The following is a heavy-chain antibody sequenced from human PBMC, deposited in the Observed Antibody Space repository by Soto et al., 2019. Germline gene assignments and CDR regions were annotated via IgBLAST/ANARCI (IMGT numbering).Heavy chain of an antibody. D-gene: IGHD2-2*01. V-gene: IGHV3-64D*08. CDR3: VNSPPPPVCSSTSCQGGDYSNYWHYYYGMDV. CDR1: GFTFSSYA. Sequence: GGSLRLSCSASGFTFSSYAMHWVRQAPGKGLEYVSAISSNGGSTYYADSVKGRFTISRDNSKNILYLQMGSLRAEDTAVYYCVNSPPPPVCSSTSCQGGDYSNYWHYYYGMDVWGQGTTVTVSS. CDR2: ISSNGGST. J-gene: IGHJ6*02.